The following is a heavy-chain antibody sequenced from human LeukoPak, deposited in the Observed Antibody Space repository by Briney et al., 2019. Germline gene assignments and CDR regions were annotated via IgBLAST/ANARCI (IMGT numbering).Heavy chain of an antibody. V-gene: IGHV1-18*01. CDR1: GYTFTSYG. J-gene: IGHJ6*03. CDR2: ISAYNGNT. Sequence: ASVKVSCKASGYTFTSYGISWVRQAPGQGLEWMGWISAYNGNTNYAQKLQGRVTMTTDTSTSTAYMELSSLRSEDTAVYYCARGIAVAGYYYMDVWGKGTTVTVSS. D-gene: IGHD6-19*01. CDR3: ARGIAVAGYYYMDV.